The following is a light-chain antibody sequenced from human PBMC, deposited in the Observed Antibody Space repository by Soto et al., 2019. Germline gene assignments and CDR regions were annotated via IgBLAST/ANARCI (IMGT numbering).Light chain of an antibody. Sequence: DIQMTQSPSTLSASVGDRVTITCRASQSISSWLAWYQQKPGKAPKLLIYKASSLESGVPSRFSGSGSGTECTLTISSLQPDDFATYYCQQYNSIPPTFGQGTKLEIK. J-gene: IGKJ2*01. V-gene: IGKV1-5*03. CDR3: QQYNSIPPT. CDR1: QSISSW. CDR2: KAS.